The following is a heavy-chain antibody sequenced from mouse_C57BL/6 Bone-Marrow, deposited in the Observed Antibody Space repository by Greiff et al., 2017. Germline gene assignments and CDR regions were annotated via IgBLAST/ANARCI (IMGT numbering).Heavy chain of an antibody. CDR1: GYAFSSSW. CDR2: IYPGDGDT. Sequence: LVESGPELVKPGASVKISCKASGYAFSSSWMNWVKQRPGKGLEWIGRIYPGDGDTNYNGKFKGKATLTADKSSSTAYMQLSSLTSEDSAVYFCALWLRRGNYFDYWGQGTTLTVSS. V-gene: IGHV1-82*01. D-gene: IGHD2-2*01. CDR3: ALWLRRGNYFDY. J-gene: IGHJ2*01.